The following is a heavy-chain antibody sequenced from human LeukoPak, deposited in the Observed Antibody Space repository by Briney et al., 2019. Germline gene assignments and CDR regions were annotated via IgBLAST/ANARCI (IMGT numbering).Heavy chain of an antibody. J-gene: IGHJ5*02. D-gene: IGHD3-10*01. CDR2: IYHSGST. V-gene: IGHV4-30-2*01. CDR1: GGSISSGGYS. CDR3: ARGGYGSGSYGRDNWFDP. Sequence: SQTLSLTCAVSGGSISSGGYSWSWIRQPPGKGLEWIGYIYHSGSTYYNPSLKSRVTISVDRSKNQFSPKLSSVTAADTAVYYCARGGYGSGSYGRDNWFDPWGPGTLVTVSS.